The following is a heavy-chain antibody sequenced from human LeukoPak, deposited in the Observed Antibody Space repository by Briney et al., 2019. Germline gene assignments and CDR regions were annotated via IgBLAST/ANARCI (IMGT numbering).Heavy chain of an antibody. V-gene: IGHV3-23*01. CDR1: GFTFSSYA. Sequence: GGSLRLSCAASGFTFSSYAMSWVSQAPGKGLECVSAISGSGGSTYYADSVKGRFTISRDNSKNTLYLQMNSLRAEDTAVYYCAKDHYYDSRGYYYYWGQGTLVTVSS. CDR2: ISGSGGST. J-gene: IGHJ4*02. CDR3: AKDHYYDSRGYYYY. D-gene: IGHD3-22*01.